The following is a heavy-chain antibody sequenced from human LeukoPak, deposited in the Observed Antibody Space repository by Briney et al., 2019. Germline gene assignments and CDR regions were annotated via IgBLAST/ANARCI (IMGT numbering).Heavy chain of an antibody. V-gene: IGHV3-30*03. J-gene: IGHJ4*02. Sequence: GGSLRLSCVASGFPFSSYWMTWVRQAPGKGLEWVAVISYDGSNKYYADSVKGRFTISRDNSKNTLYLQMNSLRAEDTAVYYCARDGYDSSGYLDYWGQGTLVTVSS. CDR1: GFPFSSYW. D-gene: IGHD3-22*01. CDR2: ISYDGSNK. CDR3: ARDGYDSSGYLDY.